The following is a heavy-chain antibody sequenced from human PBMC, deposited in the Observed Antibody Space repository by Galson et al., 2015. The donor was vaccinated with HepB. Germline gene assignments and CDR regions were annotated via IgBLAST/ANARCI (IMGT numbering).Heavy chain of an antibody. CDR1: GYTFTAYY. CDR2: MNPQNGAT. J-gene: IGHJ5*02. CDR3: ARSGTGWAANWLDP. D-gene: IGHD6-19*01. V-gene: IGHV1-2*02. Sequence: SVKVSCKASGYTFTAYYMHWVRQAPGQGLEWVGWMNPQNGATTYAQKFQGRVTMTSDTSINTAYMDLISLRSDDTALYFFARSGTGWAANWLDPWGPGTLVTVSS.